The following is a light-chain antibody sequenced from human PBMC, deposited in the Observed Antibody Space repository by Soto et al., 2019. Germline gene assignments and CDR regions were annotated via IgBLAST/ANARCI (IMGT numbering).Light chain of an antibody. CDR1: SSDVGGYNY. CDR3: SSYTSSSALV. V-gene: IGLV2-14*03. CDR2: DVS. J-gene: IGLJ2*01. Sequence: QSALTQPASVSGSPGQSITISCTGTSSDVGGYNYVSWYQHHPGKAPKLMIYDVSNRPSGVSNRFSGSKYGNTASLTISLLQAEDEADYYCSSYTSSSALVFGGGTQLTVL.